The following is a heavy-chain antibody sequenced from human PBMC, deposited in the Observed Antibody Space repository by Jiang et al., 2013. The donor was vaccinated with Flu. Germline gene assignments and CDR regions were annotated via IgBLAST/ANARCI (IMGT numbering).Heavy chain of an antibody. CDR2: IIPILGIA. CDR3: ARDQLGGGDDAFDI. Sequence: SGAEVKKPGSSVKVSCKASGGTFSSYAISWVRQAPGQGLEWMGRIIPILGIANYAQKFQGRVTITADESTSTAYMELSSLRSEDTAVYYCARDQLGGGDDAFDIWGQGTMVTVSS. CDR1: GGTFSSYA. D-gene: IGHD3-10*01. V-gene: IGHV1-69*04. J-gene: IGHJ3*02.